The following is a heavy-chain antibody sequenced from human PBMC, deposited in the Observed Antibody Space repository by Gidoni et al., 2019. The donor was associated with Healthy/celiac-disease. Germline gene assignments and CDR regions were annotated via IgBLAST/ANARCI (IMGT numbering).Heavy chain of an antibody. CDR3: ARHSLESLGVIVFRYFDL. D-gene: IGHD3-10*01. CDR2: IYPCDSDT. Sequence: EVQLVQSGAEVNKPGEYLKISCKGSGYSFTSYWLGWVRQMPGKGLEWMGIIYPCDSDTRYSPSFQGQVTISADKSISTADLQLSSLKASDTARYYCARHSLESLGVIVFRYFDLWGRGTLVTVSS. J-gene: IGHJ2*01. V-gene: IGHV5-51*01. CDR1: GYSFTSYW.